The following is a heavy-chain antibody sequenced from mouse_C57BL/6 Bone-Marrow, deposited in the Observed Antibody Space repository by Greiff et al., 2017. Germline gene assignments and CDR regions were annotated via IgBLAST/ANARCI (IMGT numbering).Heavy chain of an antibody. D-gene: IGHD2-12*01. CDR2: ISDGGSYT. J-gene: IGHJ3*01. CDR3: AREGYSFWFAY. V-gene: IGHV5-4*01. CDR1: GFTFSSYA. Sequence: EVQVVESGGGLVKPGGSLKLSCAASGFTFSSYAMSWVRQTPEKRLEWVATISDGGSYTYYPDNVKGRFTISRDNAKNNLYLQMSHLKSEDTAMYYCAREGYSFWFAYWGQGTLVTVSA.